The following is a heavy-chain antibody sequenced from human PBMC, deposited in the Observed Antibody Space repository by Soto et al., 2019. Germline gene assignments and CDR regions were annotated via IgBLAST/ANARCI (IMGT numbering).Heavy chain of an antibody. CDR1: GFTLSSYS. D-gene: IGHD1-1*01. V-gene: IGHV3-48*02. CDR2: ISSSSNII. CDR3: ATDERREVTSFLNY. Sequence: GGSLRLSCAASGFTLSSYSMNWVRQAPGKGLEWVAYISSSSNIIYYADSVKGRFSISRDNVKNSVDLQMNSLRDEDTAVYNCATDERREVTSFLNYWGQGILVTVSS. J-gene: IGHJ4*02.